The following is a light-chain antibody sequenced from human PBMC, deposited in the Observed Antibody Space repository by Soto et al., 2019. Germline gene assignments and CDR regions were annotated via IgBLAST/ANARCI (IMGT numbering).Light chain of an antibody. J-gene: IGKJ4*01. CDR1: QSVSSY. CDR3: QQRINWPLT. Sequence: EIVLTQSPATLSLSPGERATLSCRASQSVSSYLAWYQQKPGQAPRLLIYDASNRATGIPARFSGSGSGTAFTLTISSLEPDDFAIYYCQQRINWPLTFGGGTKVEIK. V-gene: IGKV3-11*01. CDR2: DAS.